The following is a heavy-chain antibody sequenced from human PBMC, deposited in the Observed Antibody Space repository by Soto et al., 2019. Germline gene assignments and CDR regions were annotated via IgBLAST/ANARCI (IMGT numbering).Heavy chain of an antibody. CDR1: GFTFSSDW. D-gene: IGHD1-20*01. CDR3: ARGYRDD. V-gene: IGHV3-74*01. J-gene: IGHJ4*02. CDR2: ISTDGSST. Sequence: EVQLVESGGGLVQPGGSLRLSCAASGFTFSSDWMHWVRQAPGKGLVWVSRISTDGSSTGYADSVKGRFTISRDHAKHTLFQQMNSLRAEDTAVYYCARGYRDDWGQGTLVTVAS.